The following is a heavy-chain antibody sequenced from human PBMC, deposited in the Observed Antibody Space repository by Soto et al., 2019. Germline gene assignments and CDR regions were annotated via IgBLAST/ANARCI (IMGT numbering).Heavy chain of an antibody. D-gene: IGHD2-2*01. CDR1: GYTLSNYG. J-gene: IGHJ5*02. Sequence: GSVTDSGMTCGYTLSNYGITWVREAPGQPLEWLGWISLYSDGTNYAQKFQGRVSMTTDTSTTTAYMELRSLRSDDTAVYYCARVVPGAEAWFGPWGQGTLVTVSS. V-gene: IGHV1-18*01. CDR3: ARVVPGAEAWFGP. CDR2: ISLYSDGT.